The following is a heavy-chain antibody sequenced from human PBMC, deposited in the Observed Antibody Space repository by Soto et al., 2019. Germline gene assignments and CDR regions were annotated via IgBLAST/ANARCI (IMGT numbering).Heavy chain of an antibody. Sequence: EVQLVESGGGLVQPGGSLRLSCAASGFTFSSYDMNWVRQAPGKGLEWVSYISSSSSTIYYADSVKGRFTISRDNAQNSLYLQMTSLRAEDTAVYYCAGYGGQWLNWFDPWGQGILVTVSS. J-gene: IGHJ5*02. D-gene: IGHD6-19*01. CDR2: ISSSSSTI. CDR3: AGYGGQWLNWFDP. CDR1: GFTFSSYD. V-gene: IGHV3-48*01.